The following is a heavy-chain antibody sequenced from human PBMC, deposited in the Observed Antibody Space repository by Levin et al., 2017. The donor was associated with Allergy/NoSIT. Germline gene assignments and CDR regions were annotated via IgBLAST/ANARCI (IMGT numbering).Heavy chain of an antibody. D-gene: IGHD6-19*01. CDR3: ARDVGSHSSGHHYYFDY. Sequence: GSLRLSCAVSGGSISSSNWWSWVRQPPGKGLEWIGEIYHSGSTNYNPSLKSRVTISVDKSKNQFSLKLSSVTAADTAVYYCARDVGSHSSGHHYYFDYWGQGTLVTVSS. CDR2: IYHSGST. CDR1: GGSISSSNW. J-gene: IGHJ4*02. V-gene: IGHV4-4*02.